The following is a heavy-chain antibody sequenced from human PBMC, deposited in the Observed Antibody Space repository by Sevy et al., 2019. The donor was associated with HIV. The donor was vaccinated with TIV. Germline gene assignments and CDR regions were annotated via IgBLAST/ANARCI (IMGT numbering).Heavy chain of an antibody. CDR3: ARDSPSIAAAGVVYYFDY. CDR1: GFTFSSYA. CDR2: ISYDGSNK. V-gene: IGHV3-30-3*01. Sequence: GGSLRLSCAASGFTFSSYAMHWVRQAPGKGLEWVAVISYDGSNKFYADSVKGRFTISRDNSKNTLYLQMNSLRAEDTAVYYCARDSPSIAAAGVVYYFDYWGQGTLVTVSS. D-gene: IGHD6-13*01. J-gene: IGHJ4*02.